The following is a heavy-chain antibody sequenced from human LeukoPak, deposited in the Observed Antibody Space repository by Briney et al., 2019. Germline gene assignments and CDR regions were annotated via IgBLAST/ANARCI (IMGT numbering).Heavy chain of an antibody. V-gene: IGHV3-11*06. Sequence: LSLTCDVFGGSFTDYFWTWVRQSPGKGLEWISYIGISSGNTKYADSVKGRFTISGDKAKNSLYLQMNSLRVEDTAVYYCARDYKYAFDNWGQGTLVTVSS. CDR2: IGISSGNT. D-gene: IGHD5-24*01. CDR3: ARDYKYAFDN. J-gene: IGHJ4*02. CDR1: GGSFTDYF.